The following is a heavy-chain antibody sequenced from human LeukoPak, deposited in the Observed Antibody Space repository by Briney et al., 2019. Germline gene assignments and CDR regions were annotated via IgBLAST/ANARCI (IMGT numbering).Heavy chain of an antibody. CDR2: IYYSGST. Sequence: SETLSLTCTVSGGSISSYYWSWIRQPPGKGLEWIGYIYYSGSTNYNPSLKSRVTISVDTSKNQFSLKLSSVTAADTAVYYCARVRAEWLLWFGELSPLTPAWFDPWGQGTLVTVSS. CDR1: GGSISSYY. J-gene: IGHJ5*02. V-gene: IGHV4-59*01. CDR3: ARVRAEWLLWFGELSPLTPAWFDP. D-gene: IGHD3-10*01.